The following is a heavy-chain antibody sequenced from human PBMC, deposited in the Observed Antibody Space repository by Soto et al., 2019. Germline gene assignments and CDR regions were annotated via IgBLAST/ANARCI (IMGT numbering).Heavy chain of an antibody. CDR3: AREDDNYIWGSYNV. CDR2: VNSDGSRT. V-gene: IGHV3-74*03. J-gene: IGHJ6*02. D-gene: IGHD3-16*01. Sequence: EVQLVQSGGGLVQPGGSLRLSCEASGFSFNYSWMHWVRQAPGKGLMWVSRVNSDGSRTTYADSVKGRFTISRDNVKITLYLQMKSLRVEDTAVYYCAREDDNYIWGSYNVWGQGTTVIVSS. CDR1: GFSFNYSW.